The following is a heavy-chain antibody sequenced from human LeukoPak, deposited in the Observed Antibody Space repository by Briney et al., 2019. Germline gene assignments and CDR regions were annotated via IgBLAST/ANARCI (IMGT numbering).Heavy chain of an antibody. J-gene: IGHJ4*02. CDR2: IYPNTGGT. CDR3: VRENWYYDH. Sequence: ASVKASCKASGYTFTAYHMHWVRQAPGQGLEWMGWIYPNTGGTNFAEKFQGRVTLTRDTSITTAYMELSGLNFDDTAVYYCVRENWYYDHWGQGTLVTVSS. V-gene: IGHV1-2*02. D-gene: IGHD3-16*01. CDR1: GYTFTAYH.